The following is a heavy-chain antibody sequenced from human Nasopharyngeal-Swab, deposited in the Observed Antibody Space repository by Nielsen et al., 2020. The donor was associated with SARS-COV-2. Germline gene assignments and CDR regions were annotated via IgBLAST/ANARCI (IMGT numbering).Heavy chain of an antibody. CDR1: GFDVSGNY. D-gene: IGHD5-24*01. CDR2: MYAGGDI. V-gene: IGHV3-53*01. Sequence: GESLKISCAASGFDVSGNYMSWVRQAPGKGLEWVSVMYAGGDIYYADSVKGRFTISRDSSKNTLYLQMNSLRVEDTALYYCARDRRDVDNQWGQGTLVTVSS. J-gene: IGHJ4*02. CDR3: ARDRRDVDNQ.